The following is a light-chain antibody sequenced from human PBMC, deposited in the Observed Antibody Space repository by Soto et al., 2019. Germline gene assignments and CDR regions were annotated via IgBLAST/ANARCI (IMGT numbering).Light chain of an antibody. CDR1: QLISIW. V-gene: IGKV1-5*01. CDR3: QHDTNYPWT. J-gene: IGKJ1*01. Sequence: DIQMTQSPPTLSASGGDRVTITCRASQLISIWLAWYQQRPGNAPNLLIYDVSSLESGVPSRFGGSGSGTAFTLTISSLQPDDFATYFFQHDTNYPWTLGQGTKVDI. CDR2: DVS.